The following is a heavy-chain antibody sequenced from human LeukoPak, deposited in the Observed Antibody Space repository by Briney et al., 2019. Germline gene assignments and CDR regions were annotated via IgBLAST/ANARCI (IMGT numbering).Heavy chain of an antibody. CDR2: INSDGSTT. V-gene: IGHV3-74*01. J-gene: IGHJ4*02. CDR3: ARRSSGSPPYYFDY. CDR1: GFTFSSYW. Sequence: GGSLRLSCAASGFTFSSYWMLWVRQAPGKGLVWVSRINSDGSTTNYADSVKGRFTISRDNAKNTLYLQMNSLRAEDTAVYYCARRSSGSPPYYFDYWGQGTLVTVSS. D-gene: IGHD1-26*01.